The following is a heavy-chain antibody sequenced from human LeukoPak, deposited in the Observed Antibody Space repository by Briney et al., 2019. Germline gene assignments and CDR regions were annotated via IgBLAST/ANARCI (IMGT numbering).Heavy chain of an antibody. CDR3: ARGRHGYYYYMDV. CDR2: INHSGST. Sequence: PSEPLSLTCGVYGGSFSRYYGRWIPQPPGEGVEGIGEINHSGSTTYNSSVKSRVTISVDTYKNKFSLQLSSVTAADTAVYYCARGRHGYYYYMDVWGKGTTVTVSS. J-gene: IGHJ6*03. CDR1: GGSFSRYY. V-gene: IGHV4-34*01.